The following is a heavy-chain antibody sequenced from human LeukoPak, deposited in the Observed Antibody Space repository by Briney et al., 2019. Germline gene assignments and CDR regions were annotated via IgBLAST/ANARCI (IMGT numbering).Heavy chain of an antibody. CDR2: IYYSGST. CDR3: ARNGYWYDSSGYPLLEYFDY. CDR1: GCSISSSSYY. J-gene: IGHJ4*02. Sequence: SETLSLTCTVSGCSISSSSYYWGWIRQPPGKGLEGIGSIYYSGSTYYSPSLKSRVTISVDTSKNQFSLKLSSVTAADTAVYYCARNGYWYDSSGYPLLEYFDYWGQGTLVTVSS. D-gene: IGHD3-22*01. V-gene: IGHV4-39*01.